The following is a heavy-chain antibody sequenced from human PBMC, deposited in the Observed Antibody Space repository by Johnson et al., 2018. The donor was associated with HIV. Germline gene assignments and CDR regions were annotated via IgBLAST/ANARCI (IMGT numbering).Heavy chain of an antibody. J-gene: IGHJ3*02. D-gene: IGHD2-2*01. CDR1: GFTFSRYG. V-gene: IGHV3-30*02. CDR3: AKDGDDGDEADGTKGAFDI. CDR2: IPFHGNQH. Sequence: QVQLVASGGGFVQPGGSLRLSCAASGFTFSRYGMYWARQAPDKGLEWVAYIPFHGNQHYYGESVKGRFTISRDHSRDTLFLEMNRLRVEDTALYYCAKDGDDGDEADGTKGAFDIWGQGTMVTVSS.